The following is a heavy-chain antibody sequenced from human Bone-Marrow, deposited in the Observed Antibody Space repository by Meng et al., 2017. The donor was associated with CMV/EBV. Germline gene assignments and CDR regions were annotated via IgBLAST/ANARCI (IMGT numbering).Heavy chain of an antibody. D-gene: IGHD2-2*01. V-gene: IGHV3-69-1*01. Sequence: GESLKISCAASGFTFSDYYMNWVRQAPGKGLEWVSSISSSSTIYYADSMKGRFTISRDNAQNSLYLQMNSLRAEDTAVYYCARDGKDIVVVPAAQEGWFDPWGQGTRVTVSS. CDR2: ISSSSTI. CDR1: GFTFSDYY. J-gene: IGHJ5*02. CDR3: ARDGKDIVVVPAAQEGWFDP.